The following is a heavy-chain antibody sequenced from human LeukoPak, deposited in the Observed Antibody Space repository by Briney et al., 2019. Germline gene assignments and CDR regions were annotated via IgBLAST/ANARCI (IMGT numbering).Heavy chain of an antibody. CDR1: GSTFSSYS. J-gene: IGHJ5*02. CDR2: ISSSSSYI. D-gene: IGHD5-12*01. V-gene: IGHV3-21*01. Sequence: PGGSLRLSCAASGSTFSSYSMNWVRQAPGRGLEWVSSISSSSSYIYYADSVKGRFTISRDNAKNSLYLQMISLRAEDTAVYYCARVTPDSGYDYAIAVAGYSWFDPGGQGTLVTVSS. CDR3: ARVTPDSGYDYAIAVAGYSWFDP.